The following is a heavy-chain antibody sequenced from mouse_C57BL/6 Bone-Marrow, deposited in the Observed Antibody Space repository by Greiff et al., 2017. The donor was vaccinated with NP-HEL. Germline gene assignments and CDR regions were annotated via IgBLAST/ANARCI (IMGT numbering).Heavy chain of an antibody. J-gene: IGHJ2*01. CDR1: GFTFSDYY. Sequence: EVKVEESGGGLVQPGGSLKLSCAASGFTFSDYYMYWVRQTPEKRLEWVAYISNGGGSTYYPDTVKGRFTISRDNAKNTLYLQMSRLKSEDTAMYYCARQDGSHFDYWGQGTTLTVSS. D-gene: IGHD2-3*01. V-gene: IGHV5-12*01. CDR3: ARQDGSHFDY. CDR2: ISNGGGST.